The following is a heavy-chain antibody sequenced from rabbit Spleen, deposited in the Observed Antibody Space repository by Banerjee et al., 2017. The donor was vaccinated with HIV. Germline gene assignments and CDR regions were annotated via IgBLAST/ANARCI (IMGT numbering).Heavy chain of an antibody. CDR1: GVSFSGNSY. V-gene: IGHV1S40*01. CDR2: IDAGSSGFT. Sequence: LEESGGDLVKPGASLTLTCIASGVSFSGNSYMCWVRQAPGKGLEWIACIDAGSSGFTYFANWAKGRFTCSKTSSTTVTLQMTSLTVADTATYFCARDTGTSFSSYGMDLWGPGTLVTVS. J-gene: IGHJ6*01. CDR3: ARDTGTSFSSYGMDL. D-gene: IGHD7-1*01.